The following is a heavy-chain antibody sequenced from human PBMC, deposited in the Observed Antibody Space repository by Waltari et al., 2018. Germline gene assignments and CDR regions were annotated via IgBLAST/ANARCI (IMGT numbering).Heavy chain of an antibody. J-gene: IGHJ6*02. D-gene: IGHD2-21*01. CDR3: ARGPY. Sequence: EVRLVESGGGLVQPGGSLRLPCAASGSTFSSSWMSWARQAPGKGLEWVASMKEDGSERYYVDSAKGRSTISRDNAKTSLFLQMNSLRVEDTAVYYCARGPYWGQGTTVTVSS. CDR2: MKEDGSER. CDR1: GSTFSSSW. V-gene: IGHV3-7*04.